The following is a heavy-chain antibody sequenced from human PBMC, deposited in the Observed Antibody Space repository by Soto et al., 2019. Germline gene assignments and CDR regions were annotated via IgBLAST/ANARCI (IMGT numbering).Heavy chain of an antibody. V-gene: IGHV3-21*01. J-gene: IGHJ6*02. CDR1: VFTFSSYS. CDR3: ARHTPPDRSVVVTDAIGPSYGMDV. Sequence: PGGSLRLSCAASVFTFSSYSMNWVRQAPGKGLEWVSSISSSSSYIYYADSVKGRFTISRDNAKNSLYLQMNSLRAEDTAVYYCARHTPPDRSVVVTDAIGPSYGMDVWGQGTTVTVSS. D-gene: IGHD2-2*01. CDR2: ISSSSSYI.